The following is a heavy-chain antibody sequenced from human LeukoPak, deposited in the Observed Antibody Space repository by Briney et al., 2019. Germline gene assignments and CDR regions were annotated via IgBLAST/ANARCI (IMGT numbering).Heavy chain of an antibody. D-gene: IGHD5-18*01. CDR2: ISGSGGST. V-gene: IGHV3-23*01. CDR3: ARTRVAVQLWFAFDI. CDR1: RFTFSSYA. Sequence: PGGSLRLSCAASRFTFSSYAMSWVRQAPGKGLEWVSAISGSGGSTYYADSVKGRFTISRDNAKNSLYLQMNSLRVEDTAVYYCARTRVAVQLWFAFDIWGQGTLVTVSS. J-gene: IGHJ3*02.